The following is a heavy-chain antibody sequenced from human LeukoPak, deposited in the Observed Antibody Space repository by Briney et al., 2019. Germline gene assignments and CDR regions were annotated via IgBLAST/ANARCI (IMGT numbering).Heavy chain of an antibody. Sequence: APVKVSCKASGYTFTSYAMNWVRQAPGQGLEWMGWINPNSGGTNYAQKFQGRVTMTRDTSISTAYMELSRLRSDDTAVYYCARGGGYSRDYMDVWGKGTTVTVSS. CDR1: GYTFTSYA. V-gene: IGHV1-2*02. CDR2: INPNSGGT. J-gene: IGHJ6*03. CDR3: ARGGGYSRDYMDV. D-gene: IGHD4-11*01.